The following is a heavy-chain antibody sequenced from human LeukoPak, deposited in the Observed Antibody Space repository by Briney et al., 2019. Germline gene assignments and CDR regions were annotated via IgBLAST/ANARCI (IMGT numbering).Heavy chain of an antibody. J-gene: IGHJ6*02. V-gene: IGHV3-21*01. D-gene: IGHD2-15*01. CDR3: AKDQGYCSGGSCYYYGMDV. CDR1: GFTFSSYS. Sequence: GGSLRLSCAASGFTFSSYSMNWVRQAPGKGLEWVSSISGSTSYIYYADSVKGRSTISRDNAKNSLHLQMNSLRAEDTAVYYCAKDQGYCSGGSCYYYGMDVWGQGTTVTVSS. CDR2: ISGSTSYI.